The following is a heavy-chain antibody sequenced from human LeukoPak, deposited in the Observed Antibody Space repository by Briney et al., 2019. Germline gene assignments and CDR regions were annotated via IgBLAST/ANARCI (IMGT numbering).Heavy chain of an antibody. CDR1: GYTFTSYG. CDR3: ATVSFGPPDDY. Sequence: ASVKVSCKASGYTFTSYGISWVRQAPGKGLEWMGGFDPEDGETIYAQKFQGRVTMTEDTSTDTAYMELSSLRSEDTAVYYCATVSFGPPDDYWGQGTLVTVSS. D-gene: IGHD3-10*01. CDR2: FDPEDGET. V-gene: IGHV1-24*01. J-gene: IGHJ4*02.